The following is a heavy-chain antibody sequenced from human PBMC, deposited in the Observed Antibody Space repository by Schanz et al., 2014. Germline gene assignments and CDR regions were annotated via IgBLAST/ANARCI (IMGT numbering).Heavy chain of an antibody. J-gene: IGHJ4*02. Sequence: QVQLVESGGGVVQPGRSLRLSCAASGFTFSSYGMHWVRQAPGKGLEWVAVIWYDGSNKYYADSVKGRFTISRDNSKNTLCLQMNSLRAEDTAVYYCARDHTTESYYSAGPPIDYWGQGTLVTVSS. CDR3: ARDHTTESYYSAGPPIDY. D-gene: IGHD1-26*01. CDR2: IWYDGSNK. V-gene: IGHV3-33*01. CDR1: GFTFSSYG.